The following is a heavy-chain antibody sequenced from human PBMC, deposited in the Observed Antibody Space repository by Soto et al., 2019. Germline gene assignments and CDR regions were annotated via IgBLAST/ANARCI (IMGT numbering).Heavy chain of an antibody. V-gene: IGHV3-48*01. CDR1: GFTFSSYS. CDR3: ARVVGSGSYYSYNWFDP. Sequence: EVQLVESGGGLVQPGGSPRLSCAASGFTFSSYSMNWVRQAPGKGLEWVSYMSSDSSTIYYADSVKGRFTISRDNAKNSLYLQMNSLRAEDTAVYYCARVVGSGSYYSYNWFDPWGQGTLVTVSS. D-gene: IGHD3-10*01. CDR2: MSSDSSTI. J-gene: IGHJ5*02.